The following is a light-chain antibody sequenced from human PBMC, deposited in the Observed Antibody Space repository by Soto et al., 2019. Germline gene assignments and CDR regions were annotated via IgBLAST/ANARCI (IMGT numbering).Light chain of an antibody. V-gene: IGKV3-11*01. CDR1: QGVSND. Sequence: EIVLTQSTCTLSLSAGERATPSCRASQGVSNDYLAWYQQKPGQAQRLLIYDTSYRATGIPARFSGSGSGTDFTLTISSLEPEDFAVYYCQQRSNWLTFGQGTRLEIK. J-gene: IGKJ5*01. CDR3: QQRSNWLT. CDR2: DTS.